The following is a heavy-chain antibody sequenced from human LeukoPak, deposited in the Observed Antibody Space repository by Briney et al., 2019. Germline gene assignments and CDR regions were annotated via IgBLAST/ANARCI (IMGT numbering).Heavy chain of an antibody. J-gene: IGHJ4*02. CDR3: AKPSDEHFDY. Sequence: GGSLTLSCVVSGFAFSNYVMHWVRQAPGKGLEWVALTSYDGSTKYYADSVKGRFTISKDNSRNTVYLHMNSLKVEDTATYYCAKPSDEHFDYWGQGTLVTVSS. CDR2: TSYDGSTK. V-gene: IGHV3-30*04. CDR1: GFAFSNYV.